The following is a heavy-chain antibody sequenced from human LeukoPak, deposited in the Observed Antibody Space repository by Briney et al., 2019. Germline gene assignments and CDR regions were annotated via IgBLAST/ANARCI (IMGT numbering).Heavy chain of an antibody. CDR1: GYTFTNYD. J-gene: IGHJ4*02. CDR2: MNPNSGAT. CDR3: ARWLVRGSRSSYFDY. V-gene: IGHV1-8*01. Sequence: ASVKVSCKASGYTFTNYDFNLVRQATGQGLEWMGWMNPNSGATGYAQKFQGRVTMTRDTSINTAYMELSSLRSEDTAVYYCARWLVRGSRSSYFDYWGQGTLVTVSS. D-gene: IGHD6-6*01.